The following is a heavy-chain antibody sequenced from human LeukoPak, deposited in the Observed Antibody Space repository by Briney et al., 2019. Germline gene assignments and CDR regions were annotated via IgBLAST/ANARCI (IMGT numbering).Heavy chain of an antibody. Sequence: ASVKVSCKASGGTFSSYAISWVRQAPGQGLEWMGGIIPIFGTANYAQKFQGRVTITADESTSTAYMELSRLRSEDTAVYYCASRQEGSGSYYYYYYGMDVWGKGTTVTVSS. D-gene: IGHD3-10*01. CDR1: GGTFSSYA. V-gene: IGHV1-69*01. CDR2: IIPIFGTA. CDR3: ASRQEGSGSYYYYYYGMDV. J-gene: IGHJ6*04.